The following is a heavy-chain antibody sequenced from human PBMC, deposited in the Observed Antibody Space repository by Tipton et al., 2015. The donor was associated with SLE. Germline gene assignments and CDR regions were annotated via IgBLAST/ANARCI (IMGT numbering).Heavy chain of an antibody. J-gene: IGHJ4*02. V-gene: IGHV3-30*02. CDR1: GFTFSSYG. CDR2: IRYDGSNK. Sequence: SLRLSCAASGFTFSSYGMHWVRQAPGKGLEWVAFIRYDGSNKYYADSVKGRFTISRDNSKNTLYLQMNSLRAEDTAVYYCAKDSSGARGARPSYYFDYWGQGTLVTVSS. D-gene: IGHD6-6*01. CDR3: AKDSSGARGARPSYYFDY.